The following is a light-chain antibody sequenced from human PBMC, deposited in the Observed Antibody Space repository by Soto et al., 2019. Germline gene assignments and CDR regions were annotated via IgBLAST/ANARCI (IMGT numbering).Light chain of an antibody. CDR1: QSISSY. V-gene: IGKV1-39*01. CDR2: AAS. J-gene: IGKJ5*01. CDR3: QQSYNPSIT. Sequence: DIQMTQSPSSLSASVGDRVTITCRASQSISSYLNWYHQKPGKAPNLLIYAASSLQSGVPSRFSGSGSGTEFTLTISSLQPEDFATYYCQQSYNPSITFGQGTRLEIK.